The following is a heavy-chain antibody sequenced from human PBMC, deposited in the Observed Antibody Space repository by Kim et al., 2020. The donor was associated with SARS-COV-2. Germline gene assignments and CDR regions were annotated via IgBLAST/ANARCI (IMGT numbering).Heavy chain of an antibody. Sequence: SETLSLTCTVSGGSISSYYWSWIRQPPGKGLEWIGYIYYSGSTNYNPSLKSRVTISVDTSKNQFSLKLSSVTAADTAVYYCARERGSEGSNDYWGQGTLVTVSS. CDR1: GGSISSYY. J-gene: IGHJ4*02. CDR2: IYYSGST. CDR3: ARERGSEGSNDY. V-gene: IGHV4-59*13. D-gene: IGHD3-16*01.